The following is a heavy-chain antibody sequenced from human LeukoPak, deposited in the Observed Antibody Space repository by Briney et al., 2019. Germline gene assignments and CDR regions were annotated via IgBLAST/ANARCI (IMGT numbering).Heavy chain of an antibody. CDR3: AREEESGYYYYYYYMDV. Sequence: GGSLRLSCAASGFTFSSYWMHWVRQAPGKGLVWVSRINSDGSSTSYADSVKGRFTISRDNAKNTLYLQMNSLRAEDTAVYYCAREEESGYYYYYYYMDVWGKGTTVTVSS. V-gene: IGHV3-74*01. CDR2: INSDGSST. CDR1: GFTFSSYW. J-gene: IGHJ6*03. D-gene: IGHD3-22*01.